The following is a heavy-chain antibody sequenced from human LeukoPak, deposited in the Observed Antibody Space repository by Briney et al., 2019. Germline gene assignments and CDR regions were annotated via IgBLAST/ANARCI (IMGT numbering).Heavy chain of an antibody. V-gene: IGHV3-74*01. CDR2: INSDGSST. Sequence: GGSLRLSWAASGFTSSSYWMHWVRQAPGKGLVWVSRINSDGSSTSYADSVKGRFTISRDNAKNTLYLQMNSLRAEDTAVYYCARGYSYGTYDAFDIWGQGTMVTVSS. D-gene: IGHD5-18*01. J-gene: IGHJ3*02. CDR3: ARGYSYGTYDAFDI. CDR1: GFTSSSYW.